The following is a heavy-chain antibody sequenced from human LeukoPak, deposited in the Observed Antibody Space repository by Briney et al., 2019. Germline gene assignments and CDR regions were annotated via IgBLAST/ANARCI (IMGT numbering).Heavy chain of an antibody. J-gene: IGHJ5*02. V-gene: IGHV3-21*01. CDR2: ISSSSYI. CDR1: GFTFSSYS. Sequence: GGSLRLSCAASGFTFSSYSMNWVRQAPGKGLEWVSSISSSSYIYYADSVKGRFTISRDNAKNSLYLQMNSLRAEDTAVYYCARVPKARNWFDPWGQGTLVTVSS. CDR3: ARVPKARNWFDP.